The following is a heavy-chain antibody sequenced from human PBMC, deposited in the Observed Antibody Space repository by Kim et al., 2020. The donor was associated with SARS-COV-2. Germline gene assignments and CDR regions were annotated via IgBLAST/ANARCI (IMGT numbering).Heavy chain of an antibody. CDR3: AKGRNVLRFLEWLLPFDY. J-gene: IGHJ4*01. CDR1: GFTFSSYA. V-gene: IGHV3-23*01. D-gene: IGHD3-3*01. Sequence: GGSLRLSCAASGFTFSSYAMSWVRQAPGKGLEWVSAISGSGGSTYYADSVKGRFTISRDNSKNTLYLQMNSLRAEDTAVYYCAKGRNVLRFLEWLLPFDYWGQEPWSPSPQ. CDR2: ISGSGGST.